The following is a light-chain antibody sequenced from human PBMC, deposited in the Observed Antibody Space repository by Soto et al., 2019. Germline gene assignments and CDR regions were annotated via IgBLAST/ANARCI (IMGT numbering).Light chain of an antibody. J-gene: IGKJ1*01. Sequence: DIQMTQSPSSLSASVGDTVTITCRASQGIIDYLAWYQQRPGKVPKLLIYAASTLQTGVPSRFSGSGAGTDFTLTISSLQPGDVANYYCQKYDSAPQTFGQGTKVEIK. V-gene: IGKV1-27*01. CDR3: QKYDSAPQT. CDR1: QGIIDY. CDR2: AAS.